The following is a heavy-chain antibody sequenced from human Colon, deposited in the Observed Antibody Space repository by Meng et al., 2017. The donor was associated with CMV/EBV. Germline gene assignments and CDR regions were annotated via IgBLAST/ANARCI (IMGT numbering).Heavy chain of an antibody. Sequence: GGSLRLSCTGSGFTFSYYAMSWVRQVPGKGLEWVSAIYTDNSSTYFVESVKGRFTIFRDNSRDTLYLQMKSLRGEDTAIYFCAKVARDSGWAYYFDHWGQGTQVTVSS. CDR1: GFTFSYYA. J-gene: IGHJ4*02. D-gene: IGHD6-19*01. CDR3: AKVARDSGWAYYFDH. V-gene: IGHV3-23*03. CDR2: IYTDNSST.